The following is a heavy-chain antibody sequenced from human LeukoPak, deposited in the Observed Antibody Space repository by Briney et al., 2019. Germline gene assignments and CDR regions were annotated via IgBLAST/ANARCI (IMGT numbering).Heavy chain of an antibody. Sequence: GRSLRLSCAASGFTFSNYAMHWVRQAPGKGLEWVAVISYDGSNKYYADSVKGRFTISRDNSKNTLYLQMNSLRAEDTAVYYCASDQGPRELPGAFDIWGQGTMVTVSS. CDR1: GFTFSNYA. CDR2: ISYDGSNK. CDR3: ASDQGPRELPGAFDI. V-gene: IGHV3-30*14. J-gene: IGHJ3*02. D-gene: IGHD1-26*01.